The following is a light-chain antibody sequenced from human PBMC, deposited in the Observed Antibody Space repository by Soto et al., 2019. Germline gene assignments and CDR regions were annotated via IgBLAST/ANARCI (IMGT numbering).Light chain of an antibody. Sequence: QSVLTQPASVSGSPGQAITVSCSGTSSDIGAHNFVSWYQQHPGKAPKLIIYEVINRPSGVSDRFSGSKSGNTASLTISGLQSEEEADYYCNSYTTSNTFVFGRGTKVTVL. V-gene: IGLV2-14*03. CDR2: EVI. J-gene: IGLJ1*01. CDR3: NSYTTSNTFV. CDR1: SSDIGAHNF.